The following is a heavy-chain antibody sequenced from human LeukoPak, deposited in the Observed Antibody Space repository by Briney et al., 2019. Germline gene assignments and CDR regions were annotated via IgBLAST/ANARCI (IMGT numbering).Heavy chain of an antibody. V-gene: IGHV3-7*01. D-gene: IGHD3-3*01. CDR2: INEDESET. CDR3: ARRTTIFPRRYFFDY. Sequence: GGSLRLSCAASGFNFSYSWMSWVRQAPGKGLEWVATINEDESETYYADSVMGRFTISRDNAENSLFLQMTSLRGEDTAVYFCARRTTIFPRRYFFDYWGQGTLVTVSS. CDR1: GFNFSYSW. J-gene: IGHJ4*02.